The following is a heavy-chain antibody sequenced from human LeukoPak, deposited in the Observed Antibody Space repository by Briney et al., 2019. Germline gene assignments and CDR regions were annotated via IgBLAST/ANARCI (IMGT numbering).Heavy chain of an antibody. V-gene: IGHV3-30*04. CDR3: ARGPTPYSSGWDY. CDR1: GFTFSSYA. Sequence: PGGSLRLSCAASGFTFSSYAVHWVRQAPGKGLEWVAVISYDGSNKYYADSVKGRFTISRDNSKNTLYLQMNSLRAEDTAVYYCARGPTPYSSGWDYWGQGTLVTVSS. J-gene: IGHJ4*02. CDR2: ISYDGSNK. D-gene: IGHD6-19*01.